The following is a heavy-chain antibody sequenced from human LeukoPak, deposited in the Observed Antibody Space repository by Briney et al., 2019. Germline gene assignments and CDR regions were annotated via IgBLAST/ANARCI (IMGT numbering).Heavy chain of an antibody. Sequence: PSETLSLTCTVSGGSISSYFWSWIRQPPGKGLEWIGYIYYSGSTNYNPSLKSRVTISVDTSKNQFSLKLSSVTAADTAVYYCARRSYSRGYYLMDYWGQGTLVTVSS. CDR2: IYYSGST. D-gene: IGHD3-22*01. CDR3: ARRSYSRGYYLMDY. V-gene: IGHV4-59*01. J-gene: IGHJ4*02. CDR1: GGSISSYF.